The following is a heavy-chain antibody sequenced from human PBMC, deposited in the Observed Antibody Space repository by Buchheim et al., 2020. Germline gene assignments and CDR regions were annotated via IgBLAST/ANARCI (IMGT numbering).Heavy chain of an antibody. J-gene: IGHJ6*02. CDR2: ISYDGNNK. D-gene: IGHD1-26*01. Sequence: QVQLVESGGGVVQPGRSLRLSCAASGFTFSSYGMHWVRQAPGKGLEWVAVISYDGNNKYYADSVKGRFTISRDNSKNTLYLQMNSLRAEDTAVYYCAKDRGVGARYYYYGMDAWGQGTT. CDR1: GFTFSSYG. V-gene: IGHV3-30*18. CDR3: AKDRGVGARYYYYGMDA.